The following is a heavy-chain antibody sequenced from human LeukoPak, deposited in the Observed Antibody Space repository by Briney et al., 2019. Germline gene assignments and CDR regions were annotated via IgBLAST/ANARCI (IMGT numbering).Heavy chain of an antibody. CDR1: GFSVSNNY. Sequence: GGSLRLSCAASGFSVSNNYMSWVRQAPGKGLEWVSVIYGADNTYYADSVRGRFTVSRDNSKNTVYLQMNSLRAEDTAVYYCARDGGNLRSKVGMDDWGQGTTVTVSS. CDR3: ARDGGNLRSKVGMDD. J-gene: IGHJ6*02. D-gene: IGHD4-23*01. CDR2: IYGADNT. V-gene: IGHV3-66*01.